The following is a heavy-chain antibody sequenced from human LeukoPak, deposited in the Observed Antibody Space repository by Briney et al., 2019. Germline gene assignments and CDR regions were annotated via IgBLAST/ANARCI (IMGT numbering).Heavy chain of an antibody. V-gene: IGHV4-34*01. CDR2: INHSGST. Sequence: PSETLSLTCAVYGGSFSGYYWSWIRQPPGKGLEWIGEINHSGSTNYNPSLKSRVTISVDTSKNQFSLKLSSVTAADTAVYYCARGPHLDSSVFYFDYWGQGTLVTVSS. CDR1: GGSFSGYY. J-gene: IGHJ4*02. D-gene: IGHD3-22*01. CDR3: ARGPHLDSSVFYFDY.